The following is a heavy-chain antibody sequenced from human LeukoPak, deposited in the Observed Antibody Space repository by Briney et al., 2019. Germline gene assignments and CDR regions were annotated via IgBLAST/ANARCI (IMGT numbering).Heavy chain of an antibody. D-gene: IGHD6-19*01. CDR2: IYTSGST. Sequence: PSETLSLTCSVSGGAISTYYWSWIRQPAGKGLEWIGRIYTSGSTNYNPSLKSRVTMSVDTSKNQFSLKLSSVTAADTAVYYCARSSSGWYGDFFDYWGQGTLVTVSS. CDR1: GGAISTYY. CDR3: ARSSSGWYGDFFDY. J-gene: IGHJ4*02. V-gene: IGHV4-4*07.